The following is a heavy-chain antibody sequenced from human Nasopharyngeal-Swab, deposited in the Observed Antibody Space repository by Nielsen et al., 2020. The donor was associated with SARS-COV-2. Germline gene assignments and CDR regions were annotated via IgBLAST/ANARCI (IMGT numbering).Heavy chain of an antibody. CDR3: ARGRGVDYGSGSKLTVFDY. CDR1: GGSFSGYY. D-gene: IGHD3-10*01. V-gene: IGHV4-34*01. J-gene: IGHJ4*02. CDR2: INHSGST. Sequence: SETLSLTCAVYGGSFSGYYWSWIRQPPGKGLEWIGEINHSGSTNYNPSLKSRVTISVDTSKNQFSLKLSSVTAADTAVYYCARGRGVDYGSGSKLTVFDYWGQGTLVTVSS.